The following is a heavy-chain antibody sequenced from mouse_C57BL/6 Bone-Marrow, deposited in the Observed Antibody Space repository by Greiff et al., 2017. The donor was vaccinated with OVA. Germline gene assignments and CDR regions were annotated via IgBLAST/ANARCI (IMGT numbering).Heavy chain of an antibody. Sequence: VQGVESGAELARPGASVKLSCKASGYTFTSYGISWVKQRTGQGLEWIGEIYPRSGNTYYNEKFKGKATLTADKSSSTAYMELRSLTSEDSAVYFCARPIYDGYYDAMDDWGQGTSVTVSS. D-gene: IGHD2-3*01. V-gene: IGHV1-81*01. CDR3: ARPIYDGYYDAMDD. CDR2: IYPRSGNT. CDR1: GYTFTSYG. J-gene: IGHJ4*01.